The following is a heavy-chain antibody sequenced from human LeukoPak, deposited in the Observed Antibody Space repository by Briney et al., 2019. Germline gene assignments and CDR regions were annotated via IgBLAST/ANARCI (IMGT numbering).Heavy chain of an antibody. J-gene: IGHJ5*02. Sequence: PSETLSLTCTVSGGSISSYYWSWIRQPPGKGLEWIGYLYYSGSTNYNPSLKSRVTISVDTSKNQFSLKLSSVTAADTAVYYCARVGYSGYENLVFWFDPWGQGTLVTVSS. CDR1: GGSISSYY. D-gene: IGHD5-12*01. CDR3: ARVGYSGYENLVFWFDP. CDR2: LYYSGST. V-gene: IGHV4-59*08.